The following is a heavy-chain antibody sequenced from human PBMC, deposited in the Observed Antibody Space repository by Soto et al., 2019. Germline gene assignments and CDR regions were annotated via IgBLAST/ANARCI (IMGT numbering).Heavy chain of an antibody. D-gene: IGHD5-18*01. CDR2: INYVGSA. Sequence: QVQLQESGPGLVKPSQTLSLTCTVSGGSITNNNYYWSWIRQHPGKGLEWIGYINYVGSAYYNPSLKSRLTLSVDTSKNQFFLKGTSVTAADTAVFYCARVPRSYGRSVMFDSWGQGTLVTVSS. CDR1: GGSITNNNYY. J-gene: IGHJ4*02. CDR3: ARVPRSYGRSVMFDS. V-gene: IGHV4-31*03.